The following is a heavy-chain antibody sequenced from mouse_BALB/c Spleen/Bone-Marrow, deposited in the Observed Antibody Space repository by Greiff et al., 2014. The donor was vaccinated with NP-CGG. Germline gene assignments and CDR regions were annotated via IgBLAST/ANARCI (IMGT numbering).Heavy chain of an antibody. D-gene: IGHD1-1*01. V-gene: IGHV1-5*01. Sequence: VQLQQSGTVLARPGASVKMSCKASGYSFTSYWMHWVKQRPGQGLEWIGAIYPGNSDTSYNQKFKGKAKLTAVTSASTAYMELSSLTNEDSAVYYCTRFLHYYGSREGDYAMDYWGQGTSVTVSS. CDR1: GYSFTSYW. CDR3: TRFLHYYGSREGDYAMDY. CDR2: IYPGNSDT. J-gene: IGHJ4*01.